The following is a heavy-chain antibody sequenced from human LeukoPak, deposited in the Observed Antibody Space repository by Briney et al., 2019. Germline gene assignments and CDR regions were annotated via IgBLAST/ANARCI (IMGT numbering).Heavy chain of an antibody. J-gene: IGHJ5*02. CDR1: GFTFNDYY. D-gene: IGHD3-22*01. V-gene: IGHV3-7*01. CDR2: IKHDGGEK. CDR3: ARDDSSGYRRAYNWFDP. Sequence: GGSLRLSYTASGFTFNDYYMSWIRQAPGKGLEWVASIKHDGGEKFYVDSVKGRFTISRDDAKDSLFLQMNSLRAEDTAVYYCARDDSSGYRRAYNWFDPWGQGTLVTVSS.